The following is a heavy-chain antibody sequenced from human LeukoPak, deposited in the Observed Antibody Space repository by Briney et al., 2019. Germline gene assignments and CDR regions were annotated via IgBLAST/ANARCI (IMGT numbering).Heavy chain of an antibody. CDR2: INPNSGGT. Sequence: ASVKVSCKASGYTFTGYYMHWVRQAPGQGLEWMGWINPNSGGTNCAQKFQGRVTMTRDTSINTAYMELSSLRFDDTAVYHCASGRITMIRGDYYYYYMDVWGKGTTVTISS. D-gene: IGHD3-10*01. J-gene: IGHJ6*03. V-gene: IGHV1-2*02. CDR3: ASGRITMIRGDYYYYYMDV. CDR1: GYTFTGYY.